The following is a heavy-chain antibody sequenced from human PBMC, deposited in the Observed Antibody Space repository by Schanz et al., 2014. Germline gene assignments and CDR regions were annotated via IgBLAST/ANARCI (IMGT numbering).Heavy chain of an antibody. D-gene: IGHD6-13*01. J-gene: IGHJ6*02. V-gene: IGHV3-53*01. CDR1: GFTVNTNY. Sequence: EVPLVESGGCLIQPGGSLRLSCAVSGFTVNTNYMSWVRQAPGKGLEWISSMYINSGSTQYADSMKGRFIISRDNAKNSLYLQMNILRAEDTAIYYCAKARYSSSWQYAGLDVWGQGTTVTVSS. CDR3: AKARYSSSWQYAGLDV. CDR2: MYINSGST.